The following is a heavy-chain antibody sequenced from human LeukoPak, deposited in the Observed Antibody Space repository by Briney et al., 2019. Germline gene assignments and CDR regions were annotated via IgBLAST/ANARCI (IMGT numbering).Heavy chain of an antibody. J-gene: IGHJ6*04. Sequence: KPSETLSLTCTVSGGSISSGGYFWSWIRQHPGKGVEWIGYIYYSGSTYYNPSLKSRVTISVDTSKNQFSLKLSSVTAADTAVYYCARGGGSMVRGVIPRYGMDVWGKGTTVTVSS. CDR2: IYYSGST. D-gene: IGHD3-10*01. CDR1: GGSISSGGYF. V-gene: IGHV4-31*03. CDR3: ARGGGSMVRGVIPRYGMDV.